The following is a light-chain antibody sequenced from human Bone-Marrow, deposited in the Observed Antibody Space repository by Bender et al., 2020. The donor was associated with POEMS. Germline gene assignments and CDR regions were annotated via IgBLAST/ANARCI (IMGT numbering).Light chain of an antibody. CDR1: NIESKS. J-gene: IGLJ3*02. CDR2: DDS. CDR3: QLSDRSSDPVV. Sequence: SYVLTQPPSVSVAPGQTARITCGGNNIESKSVHWYQQKPGQAPVLVLYDDSDRPSGIPERFSGSNSGNTATLTISRVEAGDGADYYCQLSDRSSDPVVFGGGTKLTVL. V-gene: IGLV3-21*02.